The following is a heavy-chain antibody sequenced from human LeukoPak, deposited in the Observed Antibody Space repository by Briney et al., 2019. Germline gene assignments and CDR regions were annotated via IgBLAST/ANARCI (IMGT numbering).Heavy chain of an antibody. CDR1: GGSISSSGYY. Sequence: SETLSLTCTVSGGSISSSGYYWGWIRQPPGKGREWIASIYYSGSTYYNPPLKSRVTISVDTSKNQLSLKLSSLTAADTAVYYCARHEYSGSNYGLSWFDPWGQGTLVTVSS. CDR2: IYYSGST. D-gene: IGHD1-26*01. CDR3: ARHEYSGSNYGLSWFDP. J-gene: IGHJ5*02. V-gene: IGHV4-39*01.